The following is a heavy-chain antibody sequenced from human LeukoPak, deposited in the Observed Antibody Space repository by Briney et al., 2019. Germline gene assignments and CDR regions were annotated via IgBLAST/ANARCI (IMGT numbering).Heavy chain of an antibody. CDR2: ISYDGSNK. D-gene: IGHD3-3*01. J-gene: IGHJ6*03. CDR1: GFTFSSYG. CDR3: AREECTIFGVVINGHYYYYMDV. V-gene: IGHV3-30*19. Sequence: GGSLRLSCAASGFTFSSYGMHWVRQAPGKGLEWVAVISYDGSNKYYADSVKGRFTISRDNSKNTLYLQMNSLRAEDTAVYYCAREECTIFGVVINGHYYYYMDVWGKGTTVTVSS.